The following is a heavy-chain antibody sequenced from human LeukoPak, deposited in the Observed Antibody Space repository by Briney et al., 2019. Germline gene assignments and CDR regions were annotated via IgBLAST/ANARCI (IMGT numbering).Heavy chain of an antibody. V-gene: IGHV1-18*01. CDR2: VSAYNGNT. J-gene: IGHJ6*03. CDR1: GYTFTSYG. CDR3: ARDRDYGSGSYPPYYYMDV. D-gene: IGHD3-10*01. Sequence: ASVKVSCKASGYTFTSYGISWVRQAPGQGLEWMGWVSAYNGNTNYAQKFQGRVTMTRDTSISTAYMELSRLRSDDTAVYYCARDRDYGSGSYPPYYYMDVWGKGTTVTVSS.